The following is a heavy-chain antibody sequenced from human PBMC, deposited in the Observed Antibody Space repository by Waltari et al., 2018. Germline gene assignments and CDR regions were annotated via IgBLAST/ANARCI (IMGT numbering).Heavy chain of an antibody. CDR1: GGSTRAYY. J-gene: IGHJ6*02. D-gene: IGHD2-8*02. Sequence: QVHLQQWGAGLLQPSETLSLTCAVSGGSTRAYYCGWVRQPPGKGLEWIGKINHSPNINYNPSLRSRVTLSIDTSKNQFSLKLNSVTAADTGVYYCVRLEDCTGPGGNCYSGDSFALDVWGQGTTVTVSS. CDR2: INHSPNI. CDR3: VRLEDCTGPGGNCYSGDSFALDV. V-gene: IGHV4-34*01.